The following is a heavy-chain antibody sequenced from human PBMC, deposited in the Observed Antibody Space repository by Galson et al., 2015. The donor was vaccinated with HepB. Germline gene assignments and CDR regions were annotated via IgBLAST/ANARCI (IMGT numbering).Heavy chain of an antibody. CDR3: AKDGIPGIAVAARGWYFDL. J-gene: IGHJ2*01. CDR2: ISYDGSNK. CDR1: GFTFSSYG. Sequence: SLRLSCAASGFTFSSYGMHWVRQAPGKRLEWVAVISYDGSNKYYADSVKGRFTISRDNSKNTLYLQMNSLRAEDTAVYYCAKDGIPGIAVAARGWYFDLWGRGTLVTVSS. D-gene: IGHD6-19*01. V-gene: IGHV3-30*18.